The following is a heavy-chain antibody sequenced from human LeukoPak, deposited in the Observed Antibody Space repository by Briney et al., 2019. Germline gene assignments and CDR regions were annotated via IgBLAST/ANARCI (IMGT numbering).Heavy chain of an antibody. D-gene: IGHD3-22*01. CDR2: INHSGST. V-gene: IGHV4-34*01. CDR3: ARGLAEVVVITTFFDY. J-gene: IGHJ4*02. Sequence: PSETLSLTCAVYGGSFSGYYWSWIRHPPGTGLEWIGEINHSGSTNYNPSLKSRVTISVDTSKNQFSLKLSSVTAADTAVYYCARGLAEVVVITTFFDYWGQGTLVTVSS. CDR1: GGSFSGYY.